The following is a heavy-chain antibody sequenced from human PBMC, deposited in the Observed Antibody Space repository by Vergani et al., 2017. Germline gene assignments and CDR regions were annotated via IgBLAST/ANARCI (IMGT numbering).Heavy chain of an antibody. V-gene: IGHV1-18*01. CDR3: ATWGNQLLFHYYYGMDV. Sequence: QVQLVQSGAEVKKPGSSVKVSCKASGGTFSSYAISWVRQAPGQGLEWMGWISAYNGNTNYAQKLQGRVTMTTDTSTSTAYMELRSLRSDDTAVYYCATWGNQLLFHYYYGMDVWGQGTTVTVSS. J-gene: IGHJ6*02. CDR1: GGTFSSYA. CDR2: ISAYNGNT. D-gene: IGHD2-2*01.